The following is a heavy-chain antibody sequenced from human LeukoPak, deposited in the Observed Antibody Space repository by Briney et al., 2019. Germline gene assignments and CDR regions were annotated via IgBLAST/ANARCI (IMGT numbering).Heavy chain of an antibody. Sequence: SETLSLTCAVYGGSFSGYYWSWIRQPPGKGLEWIGEINHSGSTNYNPSLKSRVTISVDTSKNQFSLKLSSVTAADTAVYYCAGGERGYSYGFDYWGQGTLVTVSS. V-gene: IGHV4-34*01. D-gene: IGHD5-18*01. CDR2: INHSGST. CDR1: GGSFSGYY. CDR3: AGGERGYSYGFDY. J-gene: IGHJ4*02.